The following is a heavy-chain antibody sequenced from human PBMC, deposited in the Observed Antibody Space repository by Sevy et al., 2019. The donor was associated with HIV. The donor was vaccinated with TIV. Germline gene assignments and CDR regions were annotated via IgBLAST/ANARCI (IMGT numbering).Heavy chain of an antibody. Sequence: GGSLRLSCAASGFTFSSYAMHWVRQAPGKGLEWVAVISYDGSNKYYADSVKGRFTISRDNSKNTLYLQMNSLRAEDTAVYYCARDDGGGYGSRWSRGYYYYGMDVRGQGTTVTVSS. J-gene: IGHJ6*02. V-gene: IGHV3-30-3*01. D-gene: IGHD6-13*01. CDR2: ISYDGSNK. CDR1: GFTFSSYA. CDR3: ARDDGGGYGSRWSRGYYYYGMDV.